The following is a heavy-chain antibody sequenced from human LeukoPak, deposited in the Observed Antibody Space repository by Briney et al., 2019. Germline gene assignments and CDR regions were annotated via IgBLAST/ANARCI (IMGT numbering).Heavy chain of an antibody. CDR1: GFTFSSYA. V-gene: IGHV3-23*01. Sequence: PGGSLRLSCAASGFTFSSYAMSWVRQAPGKGLEWVSAISGSGGSTYYADSVKGRFTISRDNSKNTLYLQMNSLRAEDTAVYYCTTDPYYDFWSGYYKDGLPDWFGPWGQGTLVTVSS. CDR3: TTDPYYDFWSGYYKDGLPDWFGP. J-gene: IGHJ5*02. CDR2: ISGSGGST. D-gene: IGHD3-3*01.